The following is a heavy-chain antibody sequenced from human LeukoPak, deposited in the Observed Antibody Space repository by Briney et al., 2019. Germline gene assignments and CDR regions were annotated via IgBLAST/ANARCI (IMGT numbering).Heavy chain of an antibody. V-gene: IGHV4-59*02. CDR1: GDSVISTY. CDR3: ARESAGSLHDSTAASHY. D-gene: IGHD2-8*02. J-gene: IGHJ4*02. CDR2: GHHSESS. Sequence: SETLSLTCSVSGDSVISTYWSWIRQPPGKGLEWIAYGHHSESSNYNPSFRSRVIIPVDTSRNQFSLRLSSVTAADTAIYYCARESAGSLHDSTAASHYWGQGILVIVSS.